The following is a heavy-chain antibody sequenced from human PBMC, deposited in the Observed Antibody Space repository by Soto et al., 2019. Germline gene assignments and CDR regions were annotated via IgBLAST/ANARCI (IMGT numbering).Heavy chain of an antibody. CDR2: ISYDGSNK. V-gene: IGHV3-30-3*01. CDR3: ANRQEAG. Sequence: QVQLVESGGGVVQPGRSLRLSCAASGFTFSSYAMHWVRQAPGKGLEWVAVISYDGSNKYYADSVKGRFTISRDNSKDTLYLQMNSRRAEETAVYFWANRQEAGWGQGTLVTVS. D-gene: IGHD6-13*01. CDR1: GFTFSSYA. J-gene: IGHJ4*02.